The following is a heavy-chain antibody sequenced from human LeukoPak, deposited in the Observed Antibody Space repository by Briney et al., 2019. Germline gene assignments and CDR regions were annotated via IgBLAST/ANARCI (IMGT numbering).Heavy chain of an antibody. V-gene: IGHV3-21*01. CDR2: ISSSSSYI. D-gene: IGHD2-2*01. J-gene: IGHJ6*02. CDR1: GFTFSSYS. CDR3: ARSYCDRTSCYGMDV. Sequence: GGSLRLSCAASGFTFSSYSMNWVRQAPGKGLEWVSSISSSSSYIYYADSVKGRFTISRDNSKNTLDLQMNGLRADDTAVYYCARSYCDRTSCYGMDVWGQGTTVTVSS.